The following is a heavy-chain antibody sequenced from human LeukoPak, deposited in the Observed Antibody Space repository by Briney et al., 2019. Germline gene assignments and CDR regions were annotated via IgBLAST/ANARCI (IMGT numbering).Heavy chain of an antibody. CDR2: IYTSGST. V-gene: IGHV4-4*07. CDR3: ARESGSYSPFDH. CDR1: GGSSSISSYY. Sequence: SETLSLTCTVSGGSSSISSYYWSWIRQPAGKGLEWIGRIYTSGSTNYNPSLKSRVTMSVDTSKNQFSLKLSSVTAADTAVYYCARESGSYSPFDHWGQGTLVTVSS. J-gene: IGHJ4*02. D-gene: IGHD1-26*01.